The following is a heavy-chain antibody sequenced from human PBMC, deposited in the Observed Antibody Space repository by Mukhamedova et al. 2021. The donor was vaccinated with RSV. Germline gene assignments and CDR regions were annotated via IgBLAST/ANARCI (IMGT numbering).Heavy chain of an antibody. Sequence: SWIRQAPGKGLEWVSYISGSGSTIYYADSVKGRFTISRDNAKNSLYLQMNSLRAEDTAVFYCARAYDFWSGFDYLGQGPLVTVS. CDR2: ISGSGSTI. V-gene: IGHV3-11*01. D-gene: IGHD3-3*01. J-gene: IGHJ4*02. CDR3: ARAYDFWSGFDY.